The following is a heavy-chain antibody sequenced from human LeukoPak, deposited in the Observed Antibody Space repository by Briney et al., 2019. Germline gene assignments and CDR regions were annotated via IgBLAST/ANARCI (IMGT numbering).Heavy chain of an antibody. CDR1: GGTFSSYA. J-gene: IGHJ4*02. Sequence: SVKVSCKASGGTFSSYAISWVRQAPGQGLEWMGGIIPIFGTANYAQKFQGRVTITADESTSTAYMELSSLRSEDTAVYYCVRETPSITGTTGAFDYWGQGTLVTVSS. CDR3: VRETPSITGTTGAFDY. D-gene: IGHD1-20*01. V-gene: IGHV1-69*13. CDR2: IIPIFGTA.